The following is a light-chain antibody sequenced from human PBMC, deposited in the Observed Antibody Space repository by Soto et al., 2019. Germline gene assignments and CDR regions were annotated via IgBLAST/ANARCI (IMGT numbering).Light chain of an antibody. J-gene: IGLJ3*02. V-gene: IGLV1-40*01. CDR1: SSNIGAGFD. CDR3: QSYDNSLSGSWV. Sequence: QTVVTQPPSVSGAPGQRVTISCTGSSSNIGAGFDVHWYQQLPGTAPKLLIFGNKKRPSGVPDRFSGSNSGTSASRAITGLQAEDEADYYCQSYDNSLSGSWVFGGGTKLTVL. CDR2: GNK.